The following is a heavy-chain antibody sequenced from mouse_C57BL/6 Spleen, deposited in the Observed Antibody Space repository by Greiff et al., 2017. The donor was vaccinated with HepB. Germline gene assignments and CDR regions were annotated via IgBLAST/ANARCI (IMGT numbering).Heavy chain of an antibody. D-gene: IGHD1-1*01. V-gene: IGHV3-6*01. J-gene: IGHJ1*03. CDR3: ARDLITTVVAKALDV. CDR2: ISYDGSN. CDR1: GYSITSGYY. Sequence: EVQLVESGPGLVKPSQSLSLTCSVTGYSITSGYYWNWIRQFPGNKLEWMGYISYDGSNNYNPSLKNRISITRDTSKNQFFLKLNSVTTEDTATYYCARDLITTVVAKALDVWGTGTTVTVSS.